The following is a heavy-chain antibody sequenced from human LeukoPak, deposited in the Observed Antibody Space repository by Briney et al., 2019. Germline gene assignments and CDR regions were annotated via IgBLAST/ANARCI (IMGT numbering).Heavy chain of an antibody. CDR2: IWYDGSNK. Sequence: GGSLRLSCAASGFTFSSYGMHWVRQDPGKGLEWVAVIWYDGSNKYYADSVKGRFTISRDNSKNTLYLQMNSLRAEDTAVYYCARDGYGFDYWGQGTLVTVSS. V-gene: IGHV3-33*01. D-gene: IGHD1-1*01. CDR1: GFTFSSYG. CDR3: ARDGYGFDY. J-gene: IGHJ4*02.